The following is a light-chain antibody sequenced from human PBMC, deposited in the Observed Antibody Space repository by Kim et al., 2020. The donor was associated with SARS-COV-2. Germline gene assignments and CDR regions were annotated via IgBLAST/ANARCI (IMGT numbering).Light chain of an antibody. CDR1: KLGDKY. CDR2: QDS. Sequence: SYELTQPPSVSVSPGQTASITCSGDKLGDKYACWYQQKPGQSPVLVIYQDSKRPSGIPERFSGSNSGITATLTISGTQAMDEADYYCQAWDSSNVVFGGGTQLTVL. J-gene: IGLJ2*01. V-gene: IGLV3-1*01. CDR3: QAWDSSNVV.